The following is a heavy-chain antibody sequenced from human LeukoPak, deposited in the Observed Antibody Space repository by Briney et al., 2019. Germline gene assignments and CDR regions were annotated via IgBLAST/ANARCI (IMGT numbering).Heavy chain of an antibody. CDR2: INPNSGGT. CDR1: GYTFTGYH. Sequence: ASVKVSCKASGYTFTGYHIHWVRQAPGQGLEWMGWINPNSGGTNYAQRFQGRVTMTRDTSISTAYIELSRLTSDDTAVYYCARDFPIQIWTRTPWFDPWGQGTLVTVSS. V-gene: IGHV1-2*02. CDR3: ARDFPIQIWTRTPWFDP. J-gene: IGHJ5*02. D-gene: IGHD5-18*01.